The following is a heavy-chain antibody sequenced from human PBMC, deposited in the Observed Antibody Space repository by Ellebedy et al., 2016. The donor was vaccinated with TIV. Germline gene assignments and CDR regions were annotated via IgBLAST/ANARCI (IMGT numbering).Heavy chain of an antibody. CDR3: ANLHSSGWGNWLDP. D-gene: IGHD6-19*01. Sequence: GESLKISCAASGFTFSSYAMSWVRQAPGKGLEWVSAISGSGGSTYYADSVRGRSTISRDNSKNTLYLQMNSLRAEDTAVYYCANLHSSGWGNWLDPWGQGTLVTVSS. V-gene: IGHV3-23*01. J-gene: IGHJ5*02. CDR1: GFTFSSYA. CDR2: ISGSGGST.